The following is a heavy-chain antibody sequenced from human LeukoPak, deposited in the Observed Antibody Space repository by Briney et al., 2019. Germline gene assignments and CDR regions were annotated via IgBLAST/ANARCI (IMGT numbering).Heavy chain of an antibody. CDR3: ARVNWITDGDYNYYMDV. CDR1: GASISRGSYY. J-gene: IGHJ6*03. V-gene: IGHV4-61*02. D-gene: IGHD4-17*01. CDR2: IFTTWTT. Sequence: SETLSLTCSVSGASISRGSYYWSWIRQPAGKGREWIVRIFTTWTTEYNPALKSRATISIDTSKNQFSQKLTSATAADAAVYYCARVNWITDGDYNYYMDVWGKGTTVTVSS.